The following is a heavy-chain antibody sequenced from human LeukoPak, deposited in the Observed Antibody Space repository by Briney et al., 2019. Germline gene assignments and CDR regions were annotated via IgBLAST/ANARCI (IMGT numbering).Heavy chain of an antibody. Sequence: GGSLRLSCAASGFTFSNYAMSWVRQAPGKGLEWVSTISGSGGSTYYADSVKGRFTISRDNSKNTLYMQMNNLRAEDTAVYYCAKHRGDFWSGHYNDYYYMDVWGKGTTVTVSS. CDR2: ISGSGGST. CDR1: GFTFSNYA. D-gene: IGHD3-3*01. CDR3: AKHRGDFWSGHYNDYYYMDV. J-gene: IGHJ6*03. V-gene: IGHV3-23*01.